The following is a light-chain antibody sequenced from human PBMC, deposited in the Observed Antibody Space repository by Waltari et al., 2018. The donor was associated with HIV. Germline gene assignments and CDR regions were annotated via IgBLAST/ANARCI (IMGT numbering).Light chain of an antibody. CDR3: CSYAVSSTSVI. J-gene: IGLJ2*01. CDR1: GRDVGSYNL. V-gene: IGLV2-23*01. CDR2: EGS. Sequence: QSALTQPASVSGSPGQSITISCTGTGRDVGSYNLVSWSQQYPDKAPKLIIYEGSKRPSWISNRFSGSQSGNTASLTISGLQAEDEADYYCCSYAVSSTSVIFGGGTKLTVL.